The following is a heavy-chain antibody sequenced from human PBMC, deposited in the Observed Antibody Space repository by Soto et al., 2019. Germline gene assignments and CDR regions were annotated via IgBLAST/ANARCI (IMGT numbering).Heavy chain of an antibody. Sequence: QVQLVESGGGVVQPGRSLRLSCAASGFTFSSYGMHWVRQAPGKGLEWVAVISYDGSNKYYEDIVKGRFTISRDNSKNKLYLQTNSVSAEAATGYYCGKVPGECLGLDGMDVWGQGTTVTVSS. V-gene: IGHV3-30*18. D-gene: IGHD3-16*01. CDR3: GKVPGECLGLDGMDV. J-gene: IGHJ6*02. CDR2: ISYDGSNK. CDR1: GFTFSSYG.